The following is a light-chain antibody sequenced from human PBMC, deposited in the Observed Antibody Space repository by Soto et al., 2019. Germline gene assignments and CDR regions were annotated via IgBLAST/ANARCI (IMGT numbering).Light chain of an antibody. CDR3: CSYAGISTFYV. Sequence: QSVLTQPASVSGSPGQSITISCTGTSSDVGSYNLVSWYQQHPGKAPKLMIYGVNKRPSGVSNRFSGSKSGNTASLTISVLQAEDEADYYCCSYAGISTFYVFGTGTKVTVL. V-gene: IGLV2-23*02. CDR1: SSDVGSYNL. CDR2: GVN. J-gene: IGLJ1*01.